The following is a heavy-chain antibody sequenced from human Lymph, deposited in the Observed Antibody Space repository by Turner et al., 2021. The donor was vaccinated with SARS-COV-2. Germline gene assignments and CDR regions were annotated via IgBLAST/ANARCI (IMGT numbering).Heavy chain of an antibody. CDR3: AKRATPVRGGGVFYYYYGMDV. CDR2: ISPTRGMT. Sequence: QVQLVQCGAEVKKPGSSVKVSCKDSGGTFSSYAISWVRQAPGQGLYWMDGISPTRGMTIYSQRFQGRLRSPATKAANPAYLGQTTVDSWETAVYFLAKRATPVRGGGVFYYYYGMDVWGQGTTVTVSS. CDR1: GGTFSSYA. J-gene: IGHJ6*02. V-gene: IGHV1-69*10. D-gene: IGHD3-16*01.